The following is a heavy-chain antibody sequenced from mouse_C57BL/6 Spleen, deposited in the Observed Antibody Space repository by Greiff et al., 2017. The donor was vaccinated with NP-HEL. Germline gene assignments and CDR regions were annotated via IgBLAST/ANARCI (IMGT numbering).Heavy chain of an antibody. CDR1: GFTFSSYG. CDR2: ISSGGSYT. V-gene: IGHV5-6*01. CDR3: ARKGDDYDAMDY. J-gene: IGHJ4*01. Sequence: EVQRVESGGDLVKPGGSLKLSCAASGFTFSSYGMSWVRQTPDKRLEWVATISSGGSYTYYPDSVKGRFTISRDNAKNTLYLQMSSLKSEDTAMYYCARKGDDYDAMDYWGQGTSVTVSS.